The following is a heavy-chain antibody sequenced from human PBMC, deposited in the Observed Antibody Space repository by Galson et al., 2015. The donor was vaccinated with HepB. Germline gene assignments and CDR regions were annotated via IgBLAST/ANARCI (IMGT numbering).Heavy chain of an antibody. V-gene: IGHV3-23*01. J-gene: IGHJ4*02. Sequence: SLRLSCAVSGFTFSDYAMTWVRQVPDKGLEWVSSISASGAATFTTASVKGRFTISRDNSDNTLYLHITNLRDDDTAVYYCARSGHEGGTHNTNFYYFGDYWGQGGLVPVPP. CDR2: ISASGAAT. CDR1: GFTFSDYA. D-gene: IGHD2/OR15-2a*01. CDR3: ARSGHEGGTHNTNFYYFGDY.